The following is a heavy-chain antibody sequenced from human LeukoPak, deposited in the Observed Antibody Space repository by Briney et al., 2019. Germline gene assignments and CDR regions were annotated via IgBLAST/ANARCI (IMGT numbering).Heavy chain of an antibody. CDR3: ARGLSYSSSWYRAYGYYMDV. CDR1: GFTFSSYI. J-gene: IGHJ6*03. CDR2: ITSSSSYI. D-gene: IGHD6-13*01. Sequence: GGSLRLSCAASGFTFSSYIMNWVRQAPGKGLEWVSSITSSSSYIYYADSVKGRFTISRDNAKNSLYLQMNSLRAEETAVYYCARGLSYSSSWYRAYGYYMDVWGKGTTVTVSS. V-gene: IGHV3-21*01.